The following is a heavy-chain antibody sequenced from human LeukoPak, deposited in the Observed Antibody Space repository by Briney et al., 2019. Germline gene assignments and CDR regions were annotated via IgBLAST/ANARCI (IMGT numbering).Heavy chain of an antibody. Sequence: SETLSLTCAVYGGSFSGYYWSWIRQPPGQGLEWIGEINHSGSTNYNPSLKSRVTISVDTSKNQFSLKLSSVTAADTAVYYCARGGVTQPIDYWGQGTLVTVSS. CDR2: INHSGST. D-gene: IGHD3-10*01. CDR1: GGSFSGYY. J-gene: IGHJ4*02. CDR3: ARGGVTQPIDY. V-gene: IGHV4-34*01.